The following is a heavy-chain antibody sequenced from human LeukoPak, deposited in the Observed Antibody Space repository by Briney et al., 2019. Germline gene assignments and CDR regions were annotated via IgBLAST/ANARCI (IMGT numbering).Heavy chain of an antibody. CDR2: IYSSGDT. D-gene: IGHD4-17*01. Sequence: SSETLSLTCTVPGGSIGTYYWTWIRQPAGKGLEWIGRIYSSGDTNYNPSLKSRVTMSVDTSKNQFSLRLSCVTAADTAVYYCARGGNHGDHFYFESWGQGTLVTVSS. J-gene: IGHJ4*02. CDR3: ARGGNHGDHFYFES. V-gene: IGHV4-4*07. CDR1: GGSIGTYY.